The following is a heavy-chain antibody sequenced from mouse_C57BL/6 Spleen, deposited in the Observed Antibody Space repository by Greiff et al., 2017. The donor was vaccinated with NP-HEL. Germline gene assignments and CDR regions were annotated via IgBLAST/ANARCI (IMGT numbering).Heavy chain of an antibody. D-gene: IGHD1-1*01. J-gene: IGHJ2*01. Sequence: QVQLQQPGTELVKPGASVKLSCKASGYTFTSYWMHWVKQRPGQGLEWIGNINPSNGGTNYNEKFKSKATLTVDKSSSTAYMQLSSLTSEDSAVYYCARGPYYYGSRGYYFDYWGQGTTLTVSS. CDR2: INPSNGGT. CDR3: ARGPYYYGSRGYYFDY. V-gene: IGHV1-53*01. CDR1: GYTFTSYW.